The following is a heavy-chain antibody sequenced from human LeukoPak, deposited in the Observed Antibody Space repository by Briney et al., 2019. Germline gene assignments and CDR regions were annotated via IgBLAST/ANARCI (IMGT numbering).Heavy chain of an antibody. CDR2: IYHSGST. V-gene: IGHV4-38-2*02. J-gene: IGHJ6*04. CDR1: GYSISSGYY. CDR3: ARDVRIGGSSSGWFGYYYCYGMDV. D-gene: IGHD6-19*01. Sequence: SETLSLTCAVSGYSISSGYYWGWIRQPPGKGLEWIGSIYHSGSTYYNPSLKSRVTISVDTSKNQFSLKLSSVTAADTAVYYCARDVRIGGSSSGWFGYYYCYGMDVWGKGTTVTVSS.